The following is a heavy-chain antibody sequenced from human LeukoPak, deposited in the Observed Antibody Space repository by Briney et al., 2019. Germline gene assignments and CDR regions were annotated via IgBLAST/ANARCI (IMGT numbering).Heavy chain of an antibody. CDR3: ARGLGASFLWFGESPYFDY. J-gene: IGHJ4*02. V-gene: IGHV4-34*01. CDR2: INHSGST. CDR1: GGSFSGYY. Sequence: SETLSLTCAVYGGSFSGYYWSWIRQPPGKGLEWIGEINHSGSTNYNPSLKSRVTISVDTSKNQFSLKLSSVTAADTAVYYCARGLGASFLWFGESPYFDYWGQGTLVTVSS. D-gene: IGHD3-10*01.